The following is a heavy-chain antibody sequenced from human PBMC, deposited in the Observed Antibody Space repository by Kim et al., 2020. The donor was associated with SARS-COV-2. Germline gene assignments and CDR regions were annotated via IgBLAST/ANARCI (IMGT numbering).Heavy chain of an antibody. CDR2: IIPILGIA. J-gene: IGHJ3*02. CDR1: GGTFSSYA. CDR3: ARGGGYSGYERWGAFDI. V-gene: IGHV1-69*04. Sequence: SVKVSCKASGGTFSSYAISWVRQAPGQGLEWMGRIIPILGIANYAQKFQGRVTITADKSTSTAYMELSSLRSEDTAVYYCARGGGYSGYERWGAFDIWGQGTMVTVSS. D-gene: IGHD5-12*01.